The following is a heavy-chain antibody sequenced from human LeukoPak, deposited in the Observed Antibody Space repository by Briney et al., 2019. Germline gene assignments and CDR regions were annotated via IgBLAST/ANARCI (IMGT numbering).Heavy chain of an antibody. J-gene: IGHJ4*02. V-gene: IGHV3-23*01. CDR2: ISGSGGST. D-gene: IGHD6-19*01. CDR3: ARWDSSGWYYY. Sequence: PGGSLRLSCAASGFTFSSYAMSWVRQAPGKGLEWVSAISGSGGSTYYADSVKGRFTISRDNSKNTLYLQMNSLRDEDTAVYYCARWDSSGWYYYWGQGTLATVSS. CDR1: GFTFSSYA.